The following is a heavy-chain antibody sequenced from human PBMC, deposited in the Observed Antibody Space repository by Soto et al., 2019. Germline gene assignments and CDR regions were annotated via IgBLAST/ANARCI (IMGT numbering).Heavy chain of an antibody. CDR1: GFTFSSYG. CDR2: ISYDGSNK. D-gene: IGHD1-1*01. Sequence: QVQLVESGGGVVQPGRSLRLSCAASGFTFSSYGMHWVRQAPGKGLEWVAVISYDGSNKYYADSVKGRFTISRDNSKNTLYLQMNSLRAEDTAVYYWAKAHDGAFDIWGQGTMVTVSS. V-gene: IGHV3-30*18. J-gene: IGHJ3*02. CDR3: AKAHDGAFDI.